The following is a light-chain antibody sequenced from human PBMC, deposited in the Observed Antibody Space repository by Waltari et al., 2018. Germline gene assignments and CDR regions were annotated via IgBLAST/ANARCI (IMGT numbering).Light chain of an antibody. Sequence: DIQMTQSPSSLSASVGNTDTITCLASQSISSWLAWYQQKPGKAPKLLIYKASSLQSGVPSRFSGSGSGTDFTLTISSLQPEDFATYYCLQYSSSPYSFGQGTKGEIK. CDR2: KAS. J-gene: IGKJ2*03. V-gene: IGKV1-12*01. CDR3: LQYSSSPYS. CDR1: QSISSW.